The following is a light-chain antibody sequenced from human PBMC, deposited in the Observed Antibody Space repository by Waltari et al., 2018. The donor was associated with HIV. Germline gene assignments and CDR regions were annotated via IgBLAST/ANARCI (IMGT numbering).Light chain of an antibody. J-gene: IGLJ1*01. Sequence: QSALTQPASVSGSPGQSITISCTGTSHDVGGYNYVSWYQQHPGKAPKLMIYEVSNRPSGVSNRFSGSKSGNTASLTISGLQAEDEADYYCTSYTSSSTYVFGTGTKVTVL. CDR3: TSYTSSSTYV. V-gene: IGLV2-14*01. CDR2: EVS. CDR1: SHDVGGYNY.